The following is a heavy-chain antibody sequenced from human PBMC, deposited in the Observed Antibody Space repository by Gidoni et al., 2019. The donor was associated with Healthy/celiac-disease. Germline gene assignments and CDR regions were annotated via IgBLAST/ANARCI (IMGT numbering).Heavy chain of an antibody. CDR3: ASIYDFWSGYYNGVDV. CDR1: GFTFSSYA. V-gene: IGHV3-30*01. CDR2: ISYDGSNK. D-gene: IGHD3-3*01. Sequence: QVQLVESGGGVVQPGRSLRLSCAASGFTFSSYAMHWVRQAPGKGLEWVAVISYDGSNKYYADSVKGRFTISRDNSKNTLYLQMNSLRAEDTAVYYCASIYDFWSGYYNGVDVWGQGTTVTVSS. J-gene: IGHJ6*02.